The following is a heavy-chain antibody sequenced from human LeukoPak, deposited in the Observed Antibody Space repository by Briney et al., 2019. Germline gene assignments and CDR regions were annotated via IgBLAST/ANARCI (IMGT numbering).Heavy chain of an antibody. CDR2: INTNTGNP. D-gene: IGHD6-13*01. CDR3: ARIGYSSRLYFLMKPNYYYGMDV. CDR1: GYTFTSYA. Sequence: ASVKVSCKASGYTFTSYAMNWVRQAPGQGLEWMGWINTNTGNPTYAQGFTGRFVFSLDTSVSTAYLQISSLKAEDTAVYYCARIGYSSRLYFLMKPNYYYGMDVWGQGTTVTVSS. V-gene: IGHV7-4-1*02. J-gene: IGHJ6*02.